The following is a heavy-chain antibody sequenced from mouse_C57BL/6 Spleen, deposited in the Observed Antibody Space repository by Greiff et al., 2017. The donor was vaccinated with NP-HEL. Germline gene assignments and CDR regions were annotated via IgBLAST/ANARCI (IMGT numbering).Heavy chain of an antibody. CDR2: IWSGGST. V-gene: IGHV2-2*01. J-gene: IGHJ4*01. CDR1: GFSLTSYG. D-gene: IGHD2-5*01. CDR3: AGYSNYEKVYAMDY. Sequence: VMLVESGPGLVQPSQSLSITCTVSGFSLTSYGVHWVRQSPGKGLEWLGVIWSGGSTDYNAAFISRLSISKDNSKSQVFFKMNSLQADDTAIYYCAGYSNYEKVYAMDYWGQGTSVTVSS.